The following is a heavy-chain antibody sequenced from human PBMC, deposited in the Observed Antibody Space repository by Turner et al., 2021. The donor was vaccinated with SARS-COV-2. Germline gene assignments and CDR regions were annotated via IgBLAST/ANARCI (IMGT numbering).Heavy chain of an antibody. Sequence: EVQLVEFGGGLVQPGGSLRLYCAASGFTFSSYWMHWVRQAPGKGLVWVSRIKVDGSSTSYADSVKVRCTISRDNAKNTLYLQMNSLRAEDTAVYYCARDQIAATHAFDIWGQGTMVTVSS. J-gene: IGHJ3*02. V-gene: IGHV3-74*01. D-gene: IGHD6-13*01. CDR2: IKVDGSST. CDR3: ARDQIAATHAFDI. CDR1: GFTFSSYW.